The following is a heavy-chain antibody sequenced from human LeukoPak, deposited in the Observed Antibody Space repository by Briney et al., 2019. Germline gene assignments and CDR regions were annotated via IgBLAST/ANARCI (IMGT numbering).Heavy chain of an antibody. CDR1: GGSISSSNW. V-gene: IGHV4-4*02. CDR2: IYHSGST. J-gene: IGHJ3*02. Sequence: SGTLSLTCAVSGGSISSSNWWSWVRQPPGKGLEWIGEIYHSGSTNYNPSLKSRVTISVDKSKNQFSLKLSSVTAADTAVYYCAHIEYYYDSSGYSDAFDIWGQGTMVTVSS. D-gene: IGHD3-22*01. CDR3: AHIEYYYDSSGYSDAFDI.